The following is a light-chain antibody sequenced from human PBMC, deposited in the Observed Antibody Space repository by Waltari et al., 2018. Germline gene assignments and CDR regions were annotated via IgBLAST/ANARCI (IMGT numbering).Light chain of an antibody. V-gene: IGKV2-28*01. Sequence: DIVMTQSPLSLSVTPGEPASISCRSSQSLLHSSGNTFLDWYLQKPGQSPKLLIYLVFNRASGVPDRFSGSGSGTDFTLKISRVEAEDVGVYFCMQARQTPWTFGQGTKVEIK. J-gene: IGKJ1*01. CDR3: MQARQTPWT. CDR2: LVF. CDR1: QSLLHSSGNTF.